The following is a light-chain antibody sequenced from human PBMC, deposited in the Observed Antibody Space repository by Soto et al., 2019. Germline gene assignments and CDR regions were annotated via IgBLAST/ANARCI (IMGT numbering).Light chain of an antibody. Sequence: EIVLTQSPGTLSLSPGERATLSCRASQSINSDYLAWYQQRPGQAPRLVLYGTSSRATGIPDRFSGSGSGTDFTLTISRLDPEDFAVYYCQQYGTSVWTFGQGTKVELK. J-gene: IGKJ1*01. CDR2: GTS. CDR3: QQYGTSVWT. V-gene: IGKV3-20*01. CDR1: QSINSDY.